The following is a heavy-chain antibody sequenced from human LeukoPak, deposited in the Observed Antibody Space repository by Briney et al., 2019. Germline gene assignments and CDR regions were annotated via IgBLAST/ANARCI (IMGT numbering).Heavy chain of an antibody. CDR2: INHSGST. CDR3: ARGRGSYFSPPAFDY. V-gene: IGHV4-34*01. CDR1: GGSFSGYY. Sequence: SETLSLTCAVYGGSFSGYYWSWIRQPPGKGLEWIGEINHSGSTNYNPSLKSRVTISVDTSKNQFSLKLSSVTAADTVVYYCARGRGSYFSPPAFDYWGQGTLVTVSS. J-gene: IGHJ4*02. D-gene: IGHD1-26*01.